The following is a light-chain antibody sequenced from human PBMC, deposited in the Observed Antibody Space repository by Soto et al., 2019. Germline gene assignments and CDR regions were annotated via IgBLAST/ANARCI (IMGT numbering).Light chain of an antibody. CDR2: KVS. CDR1: QSLVYSDGNTY. J-gene: IGKJ2*01. CDR3: MQGTHWPSYT. V-gene: IGKV2-30*01. Sequence: DVVMTQSPLSLPVTLGQPASISCRSSQSLVYSDGNTYLNWFQQRPGQSPRRLIYKVSNRDSGVPDRVSGSGSGTDFTLKISRVEAEDVGVYYCMQGTHWPSYTFGQGTKLEIK.